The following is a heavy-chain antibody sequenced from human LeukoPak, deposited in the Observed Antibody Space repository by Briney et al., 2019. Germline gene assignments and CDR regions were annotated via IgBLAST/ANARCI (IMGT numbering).Heavy chain of an antibody. CDR2: INPSGGST. CDR1: GYTFTSYY. J-gene: IGHJ4*02. Sequence: ASVKVSCKASGYTFTSYYMHWVRQAPGQGLEWMGIINPSGGSTSYAQKFQGRVTITADESTSTAYMELSSLRSEDTAVYYCARDYYGSGSRRNYWGQGTLVTVSS. V-gene: IGHV1-46*01. CDR3: ARDYYGSGSRRNY. D-gene: IGHD3-10*01.